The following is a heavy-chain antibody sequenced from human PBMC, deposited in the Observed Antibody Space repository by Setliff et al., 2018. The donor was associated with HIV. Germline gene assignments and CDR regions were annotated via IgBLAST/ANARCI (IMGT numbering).Heavy chain of an antibody. D-gene: IGHD6-19*01. J-gene: IGHJ4*02. CDR1: GASFVGDNH. CDR3: ARARSDWYNVRPYYFDL. CDR2: FMYTDIHYVNYLN. V-gene: IGHV4-30-4*01. Sequence: PSETLSLTCAVSGASFVGDNHWSWIRQTPERGLEWIAYFMYTDIHYVNYLNYRNPSLASRLSISVDKSKNQFSLTLSSVTAADTAVYYCARARSDWYNVRPYYFDLWGRGTPVTVSS.